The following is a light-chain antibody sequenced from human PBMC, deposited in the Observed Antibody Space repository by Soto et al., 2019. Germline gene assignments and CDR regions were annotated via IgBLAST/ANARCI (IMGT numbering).Light chain of an antibody. CDR3: QQRSNWPPPIT. CDR2: DAS. J-gene: IGKJ5*01. Sequence: EIVLTQSPDTLSLSPGGRATLSCRASQSITRDYLGWYQQTPGQAPRLLIYDASNRATGIPARFSGSGSGTDFTLTISSLEPEDFAVYYCQQRSNWPPPITFGQGTRLEIK. CDR1: QSITRDY. V-gene: IGKV3-11*01.